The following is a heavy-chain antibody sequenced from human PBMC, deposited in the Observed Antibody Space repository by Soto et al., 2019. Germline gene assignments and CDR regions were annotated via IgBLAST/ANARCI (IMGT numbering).Heavy chain of an antibody. CDR2: FDPEDGET. Sequence: ASVKVSCKVSGYTLTELSMHWVRQAPGKGLEWMGGFDPEDGETIYAQKFQGRVTMTEDASTDTAYMELSSLRSEDTAVYYCATPSYSNYVFYAFDIWGQGTMVTVSS. CDR1: GYTLTELS. V-gene: IGHV1-24*01. CDR3: ATPSYSNYVFYAFDI. J-gene: IGHJ3*02. D-gene: IGHD4-4*01.